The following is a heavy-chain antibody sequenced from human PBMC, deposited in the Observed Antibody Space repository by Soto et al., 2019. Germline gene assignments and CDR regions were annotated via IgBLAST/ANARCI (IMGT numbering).Heavy chain of an antibody. J-gene: IGHJ6*02. CDR2: ISGSGGST. CDR3: ARTYYYGSGSYYKYYYGMDV. CDR1: GFTFSGYA. D-gene: IGHD3-10*01. Sequence: PGGSLRLSCAASGFTFSGYAMSWVRQSPGKGLEWVSAISGSGGSTYYADSVKGRFTISRDNSKNTLYLQMNSLRAEDTAVYYCARTYYYGSGSYYKYYYGMDVWGQGTTVTVSS. V-gene: IGHV3-23*01.